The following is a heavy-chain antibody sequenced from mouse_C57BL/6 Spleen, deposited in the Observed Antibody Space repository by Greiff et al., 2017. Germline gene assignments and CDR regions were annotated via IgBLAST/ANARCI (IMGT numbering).Heavy chain of an antibody. CDR2: IRLKSDNYAT. CDR3: TRRIYYDYAFDY. V-gene: IGHV6-3*01. J-gene: IGHJ2*01. D-gene: IGHD2-4*01. CDR1: GFTFSNYW. Sequence: EVQLVESGGGLVQPGGSMKLSCVASGFTFSNYWMNWVRQSPEKGLEWVAQIRLKSDNYATHYAESVKGRFTISRDDSKSSVYLQMNNLRAEDTGIYYCTRRIYYDYAFDYWGQGTTLTVSS.